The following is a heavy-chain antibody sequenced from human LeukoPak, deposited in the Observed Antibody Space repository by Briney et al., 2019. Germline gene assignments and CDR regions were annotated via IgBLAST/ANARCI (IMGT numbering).Heavy chain of an antibody. V-gene: IGHV3-11*01. D-gene: IGHD1-14*01. Sequence: PGGSLRLSCAASGFTFSDYYMSWIRQAPGKGVEGVSYISSSGSTIYYADSVKGRFTISRHNAKNSLYLQMNSLRAEDTAVYYCARWTAAPAGGYFDYWGQGTLVTVSS. CDR2: ISSSGSTI. CDR3: ARWTAAPAGGYFDY. J-gene: IGHJ4*02. CDR1: GFTFSDYY.